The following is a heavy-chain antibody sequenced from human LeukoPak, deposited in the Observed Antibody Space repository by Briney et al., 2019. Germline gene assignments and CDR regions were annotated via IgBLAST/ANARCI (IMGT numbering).Heavy chain of an antibody. CDR2: ISSSSSYI. J-gene: IGHJ4*02. CDR3: ARDRGQLVIPFFFDY. CDR1: GFTFSSYS. D-gene: IGHD3-9*01. Sequence: GGSLRLSCAASGFTFSSYSMNWVRQAPGKGLEWVSSISSSSSYIYYADSVKGRFTISRDNAKNSLFLQMSSLRDEDTAVYYCARDRGQLVIPFFFDYWGQGTLVTVSS. V-gene: IGHV3-21*01.